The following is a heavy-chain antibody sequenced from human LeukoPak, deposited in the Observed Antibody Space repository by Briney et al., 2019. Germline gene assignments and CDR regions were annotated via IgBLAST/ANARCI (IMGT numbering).Heavy chain of an antibody. CDR1: GYTLTELS. CDR2: FYPEDGET. Sequence: GASVKVSCKVSGYTLTELSMHWVRQAPGKGLEWMGGFYPEDGETFYAQKLQGRVTMTGDTSTDTDYMELSSLRYEDTAVYYCATLHYYCYNMDVWGKGTTVTISS. V-gene: IGHV1-24*01. J-gene: IGHJ6*04. CDR3: ATLHYYCYNMDV.